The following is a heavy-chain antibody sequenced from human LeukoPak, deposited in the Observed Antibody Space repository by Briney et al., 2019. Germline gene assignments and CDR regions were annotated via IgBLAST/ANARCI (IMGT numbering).Heavy chain of an antibody. CDR3: ARDGRYCNGGTCYEYYMDV. Sequence: GGSLRLSCAASGFTFSDYYMTWIRQAPGKGLERVSYISRSGRSIYHADSVKGRSTISRDNAKNSLYLQMNSLRAEDTAVYYCARDGRYCNGGTCYEYYMDVCGKGTTVTVSS. J-gene: IGHJ6*03. V-gene: IGHV3-11*04. CDR1: GFTFSDYY. D-gene: IGHD2-15*01. CDR2: ISRSGRSI.